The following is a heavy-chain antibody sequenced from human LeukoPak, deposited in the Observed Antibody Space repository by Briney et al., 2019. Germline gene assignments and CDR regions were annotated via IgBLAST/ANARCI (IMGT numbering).Heavy chain of an antibody. V-gene: IGHV1-69*04. CDR2: IIPILGIT. Sequence: ASVKVSCKASGYSFIKYDMNWVRQAPGQGLEWMGRIIPILGITNYAQKFQGRVTITADKSTSTAYMELSSLRSEDTAVFYCARGRLSYYDSSGDYYYYYGMDVWGQGTTVTVSS. CDR3: ARGRLSYYDSSGDYYYYYGMDV. CDR1: GYSFIKYD. J-gene: IGHJ6*02. D-gene: IGHD3-22*01.